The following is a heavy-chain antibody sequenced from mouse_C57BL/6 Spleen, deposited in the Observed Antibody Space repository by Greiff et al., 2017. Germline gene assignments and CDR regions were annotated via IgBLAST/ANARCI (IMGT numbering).Heavy chain of an antibody. CDR3: ARGKGYDYDEGWYFDV. CDR2: IYPGDGDT. Sequence: VKLMESGAELVKPGASVKISCKASGYAFSSYWMNWVKQRPGKGLEWIGQIYPGDGDTNYNGKFKGKATLTADKSSSTAYMQLSSLTSEDSAVYFCARGKGYDYDEGWYFDVWGTGTTVTVSS. D-gene: IGHD2-4*01. J-gene: IGHJ1*03. CDR1: GYAFSSYW. V-gene: IGHV1-80*01.